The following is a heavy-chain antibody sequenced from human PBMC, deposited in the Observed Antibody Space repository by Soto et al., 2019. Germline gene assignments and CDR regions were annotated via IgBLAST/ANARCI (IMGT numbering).Heavy chain of an antibody. CDR3: AREYSSSWSSKPDWYFDL. CDR2: ISYDGSNK. CDR1: GFTFSSYA. V-gene: IGHV3-30-3*01. Sequence: GGSLRLSCAASGFTFSSYAMHWVRQAPGKGLEWVAVISYDGSNKYYADSVKGRFTISRDNSKNTLYLQMNSLRAEDTAVYYCAREYSSSWSSKPDWYFDLWGRGTLVTVSS. J-gene: IGHJ2*01. D-gene: IGHD6-13*01.